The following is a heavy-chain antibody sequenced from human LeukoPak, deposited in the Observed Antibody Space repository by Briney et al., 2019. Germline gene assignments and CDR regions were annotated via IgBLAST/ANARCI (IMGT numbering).Heavy chain of an antibody. D-gene: IGHD2-2*01. CDR1: GYTFTGYY. V-gene: IGHV1-2*02. CDR2: INPNSGGT. J-gene: IGHJ4*02. CDR3: AREGGYCSSTSCYVGY. Sequence: ASVKVSCKASGYTFTGYYMHWVRQAPGQGLEWMGWINPNSGGTNYAQKLQGRVTMTRDTSISTAYMELSRLRSDDTAVYYCAREGGYCSSTSCYVGYWGQGTLVTVSS.